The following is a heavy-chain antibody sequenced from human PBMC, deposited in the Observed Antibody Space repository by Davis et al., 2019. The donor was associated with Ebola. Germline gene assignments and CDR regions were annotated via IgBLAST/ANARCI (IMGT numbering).Heavy chain of an antibody. D-gene: IGHD4-23*01. V-gene: IGHV1-2*02. CDR3: ARGYGGDPGSVC. CDR1: GYAFMDYD. Sequence: ASVKVSCKSSGYAFMDYDVHWLRDAPGQGLEWMGSINPASGGATFVGKFQGRVTMTTDTSITTAYMALSSLASDDTAVYYCARGYGGDPGSVCWGQGTLVTVSS. CDR2: INPASGGA. J-gene: IGHJ4*02.